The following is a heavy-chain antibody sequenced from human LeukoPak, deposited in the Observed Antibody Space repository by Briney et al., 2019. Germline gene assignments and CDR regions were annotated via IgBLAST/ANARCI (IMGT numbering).Heavy chain of an antibody. CDR3: ARDMMAIIGYYYLMDV. V-gene: IGHV4-4*07. CDR1: GGSITSYY. CDR2: IYVSGST. Sequence: SETLSLTCTVSGGSITSYYWSWIRQPAGKGLEWIGRIYVSGSTNYNPSLKSRVTMSVDTSKNHSSLKLSSVTAADTAVYYCARDMMAIIGYYYLMDVWGQGTTVTVSS. D-gene: IGHD3-16*01. J-gene: IGHJ6*02.